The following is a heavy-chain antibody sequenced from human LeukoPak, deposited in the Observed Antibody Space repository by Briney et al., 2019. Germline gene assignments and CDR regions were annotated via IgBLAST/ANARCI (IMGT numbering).Heavy chain of an antibody. V-gene: IGHV1-46*01. J-gene: IGHJ6*03. CDR2: INPSGGST. D-gene: IGHD3-3*01. Sequence: ASVKVSCKASGYTFTSYYMHWVRQAPGQGLEWMGIINPSGGSTSYAQKFQGRVTMTRDTSTSTVYMELRSLRSDDTAVYYCAREYYDFWSGYYWYYYYMDVWGKGTTVTVSS. CDR1: GYTFTSYY. CDR3: AREYYDFWSGYYWYYYYMDV.